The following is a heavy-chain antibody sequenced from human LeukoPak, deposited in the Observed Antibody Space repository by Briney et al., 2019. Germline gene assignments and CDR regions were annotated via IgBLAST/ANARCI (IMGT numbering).Heavy chain of an antibody. CDR2: ILYDGSIQ. Sequence: QPGRSLRLSCAASGFTFSNYAMHWVRQAPGKGLEWVAVILYDGSIQYYAESVKGRFTISRDNSNNILYLQMNSLRTEDTAVYYCAKDRCSNGIGCYYYYMEVWGKGTTVTISS. D-gene: IGHD2-8*01. CDR3: AKDRCSNGIGCYYYYMEV. CDR1: GFTFSNYA. V-gene: IGHV3-30*04. J-gene: IGHJ6*03.